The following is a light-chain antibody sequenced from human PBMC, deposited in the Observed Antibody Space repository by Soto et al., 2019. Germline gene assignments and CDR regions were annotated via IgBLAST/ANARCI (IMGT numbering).Light chain of an antibody. CDR3: SSYPSSSTRV. Sequence: QSALTQPASVSGSPGQSITISCTGTSSDVGAYDYVSWYQQHPDKAPKLMIYEVSHRPSGVSNRFYGSKSVNTATLTISGLQAEDEADYYCSSYPSSSTRVFGTGTKLTVL. J-gene: IGLJ1*01. V-gene: IGLV2-14*03. CDR2: EVS. CDR1: SSDVGAYDY.